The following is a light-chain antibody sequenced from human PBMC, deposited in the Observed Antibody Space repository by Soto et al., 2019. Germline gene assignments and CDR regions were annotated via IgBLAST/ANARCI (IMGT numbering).Light chain of an antibody. V-gene: IGLV1-44*01. CDR1: SSNIGSNT. J-gene: IGLJ1*01. CDR3: CSRTTSHTYV. CDR2: SNN. Sequence: QSVLTQPPSASGTPGQRVTISCSGSSSNIGSNTVNWYQQLPGTAPKLLIYSNNQRPSGVPDRFSGSKSGTSASLTISGLQADDEADYYCCSRTTSHTYVVGSGTKLTVL.